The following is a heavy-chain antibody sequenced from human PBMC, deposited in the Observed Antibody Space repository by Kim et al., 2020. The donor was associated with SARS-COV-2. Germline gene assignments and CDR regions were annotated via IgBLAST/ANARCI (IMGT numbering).Heavy chain of an antibody. J-gene: IGHJ6*02. D-gene: IGHD3-9*01. V-gene: IGHV3-43*02. CDR2: ISGDDGST. Sequence: GGSLRLSCAASGFTFDDYAMHWVRQAPGKGLERVSLISGDDGSTYYADSVKGRFTISRDNSKNSLYLQMNSLRTEDTALYYCTKAMSPYHDILTGYTLYYYYGMDVWGQGTRVTVSS. CDR1: GFTFDDYA. CDR3: TKAMSPYHDILTGYTLYYYYGMDV.